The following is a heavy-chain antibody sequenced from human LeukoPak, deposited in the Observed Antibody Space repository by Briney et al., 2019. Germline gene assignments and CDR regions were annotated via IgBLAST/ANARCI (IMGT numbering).Heavy chain of an antibody. V-gene: IGHV3-30*04. CDR1: GFTFSSYA. J-gene: IGHJ6*03. D-gene: IGHD3-10*01. CDR2: ISFDGTDA. Sequence: PGGSLRLSCAASGFTFSSYAIHWVRQAPGKGLEWVAVISFDGTDAFYADSVKGRFTISRDNSKNTLYLQMNSLRSDDTAVYYCARGVAGFITMVRGVMVYMDVWGKGTTVTISS. CDR3: ARGVAGFITMVRGVMVYMDV.